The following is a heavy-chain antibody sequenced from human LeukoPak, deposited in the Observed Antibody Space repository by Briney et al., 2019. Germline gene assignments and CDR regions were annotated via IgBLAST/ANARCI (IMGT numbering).Heavy chain of an antibody. CDR2: ISSNNINT. V-gene: IGHV3-9*01. CDR1: GFSFDEYA. CDR3: AKDRYCPSSSCPIDY. J-gene: IGHJ4*02. Sequence: GGSLRLSCIASGFSFDEYAMHWIRQVPGRGLEWVSGISSNNINTGYADSVMGRFTISRDNAKNLMFLQMNSLRPEDTAFYSCAKDRYCPSSSCPIDYWGQGTLVTVSS. D-gene: IGHD2-2*01.